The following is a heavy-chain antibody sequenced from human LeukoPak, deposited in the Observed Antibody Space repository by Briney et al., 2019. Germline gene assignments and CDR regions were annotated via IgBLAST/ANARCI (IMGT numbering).Heavy chain of an antibody. Sequence: SETLSLTCSVSGGSISSSNWWSWVRQPPGKGLEWIGEIYQSGSTNYNPTLKSRVTMSVDKSRNQFSLSLTSVTAADTAVYYCARGEQYGSGTVQFDYWGQGTLVTVSA. CDR3: ARGEQYGSGTVQFDY. CDR2: IYQSGST. V-gene: IGHV4-4*02. CDR1: GGSISSSNW. D-gene: IGHD3-10*01. J-gene: IGHJ4*02.